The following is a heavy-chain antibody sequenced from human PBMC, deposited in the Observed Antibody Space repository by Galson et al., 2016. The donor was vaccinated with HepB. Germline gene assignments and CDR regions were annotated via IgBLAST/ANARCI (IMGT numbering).Heavy chain of an antibody. D-gene: IGHD5/OR15-5a*01. J-gene: IGHJ6*02. V-gene: IGHV3-23*01. Sequence: SLRLSCAASGFTFSNYVMTWVRQAPGKGLEWVSAISGSGTDTSYEDSVKGRFTISSDNSKNTLFLQLNSLRAEDTAVYYCAKYLLGWTLVSYYYGMDVWGQGTTVTVSS. CDR1: GFTFSNYV. CDR3: AKYLLGWTLVSYYYGMDV. CDR2: ISGSGTDT.